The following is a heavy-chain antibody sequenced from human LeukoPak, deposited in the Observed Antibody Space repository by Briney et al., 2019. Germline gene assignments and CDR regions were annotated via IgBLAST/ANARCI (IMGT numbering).Heavy chain of an antibody. V-gene: IGHV4-34*01. CDR2: INHSGST. D-gene: IGHD5-18*01. Sequence: SETLSLTCAVYGGSFSGDYWSWIRQPPGKGLEWIGEINHSGSTNYNPSLKSRGTISVDTSKNQFSLKLSSVTAADTAVYYCARHTSIYSYGRRGGFDYWGQGTLVTVSS. J-gene: IGHJ4*02. CDR3: ARHTSIYSYGRRGGFDY. CDR1: GGSFSGDY.